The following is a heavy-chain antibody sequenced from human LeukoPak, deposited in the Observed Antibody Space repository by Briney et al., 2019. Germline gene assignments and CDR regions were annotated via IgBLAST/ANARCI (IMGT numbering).Heavy chain of an antibody. D-gene: IGHD2-2*01. CDR1: GLTFRTSA. CDR2: IKVGGAQT. V-gene: IGHV3-23*01. J-gene: IGHJ5*02. Sequence: GPSLTPSRVPSGLTFRTSAIKSGRQAPRKWMEWVLTIKVGGAQTFYADSVKGRFPTSRDNSMNTVYLQMSGLRAEDTAPYFWAVGLRPCAGATCYLYFHAWGPGTLVTVSS. CDR3: AVGLRPCAGATCYLYFHA.